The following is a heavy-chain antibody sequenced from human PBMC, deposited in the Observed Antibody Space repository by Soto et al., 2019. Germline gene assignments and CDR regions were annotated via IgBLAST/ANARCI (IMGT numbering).Heavy chain of an antibody. D-gene: IGHD5-18*01. CDR2: IYYSGST. V-gene: IGHV4-31*03. CDR3: ARRGYSYGYGFDY. CDR1: GGSICSGGYS. Sequence: PSETLSLTCTVSGGSICSGGYSWTWIRQHPGKALEWLGYIYYSGSTYYNPSLKSRVTISVDTSKNQFSLKLSSVTAADTAVYYCARRGYSYGYGFDYWGQRTLATVS. J-gene: IGHJ4*02.